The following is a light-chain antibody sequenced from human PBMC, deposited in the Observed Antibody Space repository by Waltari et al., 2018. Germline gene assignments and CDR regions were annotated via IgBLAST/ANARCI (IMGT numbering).Light chain of an antibody. CDR1: SSDIGDYNF. J-gene: IGLJ3*02. V-gene: IGLV2-14*01. CDR3: TSYTRSNTWV. Sequence: QSALTQPASVSGSPGQSITISCTGTSSDIGDYNFVSWYQQFPGKAPKLMIYEVSNRPLGVSKRCSGSKSGNTASLTISGLQAEDEADYYCTSYTRSNTWVFGGGTKVTVL. CDR2: EVS.